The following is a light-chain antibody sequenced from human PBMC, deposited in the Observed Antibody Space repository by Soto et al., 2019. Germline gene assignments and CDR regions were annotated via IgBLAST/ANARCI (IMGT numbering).Light chain of an antibody. V-gene: IGKV3D-15*01. Sequence: EIVMTQSPATLSVSPGERATLSCRASQSVSNNLAWYQQKPGQAPRLLIYGASTRATGIPARFSGSGSGTEFTLTISSLQSEDCAVYYCQQYNNWLTFGGGTKVEIK. CDR3: QQYNNWLT. J-gene: IGKJ4*01. CDR1: QSVSNN. CDR2: GAS.